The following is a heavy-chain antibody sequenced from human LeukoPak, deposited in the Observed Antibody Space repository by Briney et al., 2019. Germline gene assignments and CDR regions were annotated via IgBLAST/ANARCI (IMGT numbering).Heavy chain of an antibody. CDR1: GFTFSSYA. D-gene: IGHD2-15*01. V-gene: IGHV3-30*01. CDR2: ISYDGSNK. Sequence: GRSLRLSCAASGFTFSSYAMHWVRQAPGKGLEWVAVISYDGSNKYYADSVKGRFTISRDNSKNTVYLQMNSLRAEDTAVYYCARAGVVVVAATRYYYYYYMDVWGKGTTVTVSS. J-gene: IGHJ6*03. CDR3: ARAGVVVVAATRYYYYYYMDV.